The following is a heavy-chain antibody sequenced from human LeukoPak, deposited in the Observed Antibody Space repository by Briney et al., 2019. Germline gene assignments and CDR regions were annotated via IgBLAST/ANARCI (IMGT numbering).Heavy chain of an antibody. V-gene: IGHV1-69*13. CDR1: GGTFSSDA. CDR2: IIPIFGTA. CDR3: ARDQEGFDY. J-gene: IGHJ4*02. Sequence: SVRVSSTASGGTFSSDAISWGRQAPGQGLEWMGGIIPIFGTANYAQKFQGRVTITADESTSTAYMELSSLSSEDTAVYSCARDQEGFDYWGQGTLVTVSS.